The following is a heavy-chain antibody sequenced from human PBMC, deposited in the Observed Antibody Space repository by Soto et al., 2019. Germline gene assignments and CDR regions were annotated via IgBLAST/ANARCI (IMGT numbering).Heavy chain of an antibody. CDR2: ISGSGGST. CDR1: GFTFSDYY. Sequence: GGSLRLSCAASGFTFSDYYMSWIRQAPGKGLEWVSAISGSGGSTYYADSVKGRFTISRDNSKNTLYLQMNSLRAEDTAVYYCAKDRPDIVVVENYFDYWGQGTLVTVSS. CDR3: AKDRPDIVVVENYFDY. D-gene: IGHD2-15*01. V-gene: IGHV3-23*01. J-gene: IGHJ4*02.